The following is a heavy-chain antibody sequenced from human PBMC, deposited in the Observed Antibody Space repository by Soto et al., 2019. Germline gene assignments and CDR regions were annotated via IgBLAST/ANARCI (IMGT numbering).Heavy chain of an antibody. V-gene: IGHV4-39*01. CDR2: IYYSGST. CDR3: ARRAYYYDTSGYYIFDY. J-gene: IGHJ4*02. D-gene: IGHD3-22*01. CDR1: GGSISSSSYY. Sequence: PSETLSLTFTVSGGSISSSSYYWGWIRQPPGKGLEWIGSIYYSGSTYYNPSLKSRVTISVDTSKNQFSLKLSSVTAADTAVYYCARRAYYYDTSGYYIFDYWGQGTLVTVS.